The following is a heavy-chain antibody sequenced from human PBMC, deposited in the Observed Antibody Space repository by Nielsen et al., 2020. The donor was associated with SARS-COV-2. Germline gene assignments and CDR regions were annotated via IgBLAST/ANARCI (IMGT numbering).Heavy chain of an antibody. CDR2: ISYDGSNK. CDR1: GFTFSSYA. J-gene: IGHJ4*02. D-gene: IGHD2-15*01. V-gene: IGHV3-30*18. CDR3: AKDTYCSGGSCHKAFDY. Sequence: GESLKISCAASGFTFSSYAMHWVRQAPGKGLEWVAVISYDGSNKYYADSVKGRFTISRDNSKNTLYLQMNSLRAEDTAVYYCAKDTYCSGGSCHKAFDYWGQGTLVTVSS.